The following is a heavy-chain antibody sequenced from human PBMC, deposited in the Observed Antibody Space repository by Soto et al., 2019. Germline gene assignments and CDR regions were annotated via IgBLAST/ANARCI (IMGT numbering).Heavy chain of an antibody. CDR1: GGSFSGYY. J-gene: IGHJ4*02. Sequence: SETLSLTCAVYGGSFSGYYWSWIRQPPGKGLEWIGEINHSGSTNYNPSLKSRVTISVDTSKNQFSLKLSSVTAADTAVYYCARGRRPTTRTKPLDYWGQGTLVTVSS. CDR2: INHSGST. V-gene: IGHV4-34*01. D-gene: IGHD5-12*01. CDR3: ARGRRPTTRTKPLDY.